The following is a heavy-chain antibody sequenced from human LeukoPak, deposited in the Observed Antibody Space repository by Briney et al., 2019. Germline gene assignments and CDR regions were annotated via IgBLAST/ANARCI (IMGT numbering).Heavy chain of an antibody. CDR2: IKQDGSEK. V-gene: IGHV3-7*01. J-gene: IGHJ4*02. CDR1: GFTFSSYW. Sequence: GGSLRLSCAASGFTFSSYWMSWVRQAAGRGLEWVANIKQDGSEKYYVDSVKGRFTISRDNAKNSLYLQMNSLRAEDTAVYYCARDIAAAATDYWGQGTLVTVSS. D-gene: IGHD6-13*01. CDR3: ARDIAAAATDY.